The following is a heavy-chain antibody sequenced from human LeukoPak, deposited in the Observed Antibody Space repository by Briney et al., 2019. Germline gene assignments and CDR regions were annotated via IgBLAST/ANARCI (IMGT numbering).Heavy chain of an antibody. CDR3: ARSGTTYYYDSGSRI. Sequence: GGSLRLSCETSGFTFSSYSMNWVRQAPGKGLEWVSFISGSSSIIHYADSVKGRFTISRDNAKNSLFLQMNSLRAEDTAVYYCARSGTTYYYDSGSRIWAQGTMVTVSS. CDR1: GFTFSSYS. J-gene: IGHJ3*02. V-gene: IGHV3-48*04. D-gene: IGHD3-22*01. CDR2: ISGSSSII.